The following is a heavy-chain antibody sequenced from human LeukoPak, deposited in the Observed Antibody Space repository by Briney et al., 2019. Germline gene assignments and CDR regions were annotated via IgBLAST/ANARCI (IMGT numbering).Heavy chain of an antibody. CDR2: IAKDGTQT. CDR1: GFTFSDYW. Sequence: GGSLRLSCAASGFTFSDYWMSWVRQAPGKGLEWLANIAKDGTQTYYVDTVKGRFTVSRDNAKNSLYLQMDSLRAEDTAVYYCATEVGIDWVQGTLVTVSS. D-gene: IGHD1-26*01. V-gene: IGHV3-7*01. CDR3: ATEVGID. J-gene: IGHJ4*02.